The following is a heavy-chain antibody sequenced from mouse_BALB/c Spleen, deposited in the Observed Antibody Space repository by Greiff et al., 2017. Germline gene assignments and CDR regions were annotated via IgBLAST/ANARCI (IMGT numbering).Heavy chain of an antibody. CDR1: GYSFTGYY. Sequence: LVKTGASVKISCKASGYSFTGYYMHWVKQSHGKSLEWIGYISCYNGATSYNQKFKGKATFTVDTSSSTAYMQFNSLTSEDSAVYYCAREEITTVVARGFAYWGQGTLVTVSA. V-gene: IGHV1S34*01. CDR2: ISCYNGAT. J-gene: IGHJ3*01. CDR3: AREEITTVVARGFAY. D-gene: IGHD1-1*01.